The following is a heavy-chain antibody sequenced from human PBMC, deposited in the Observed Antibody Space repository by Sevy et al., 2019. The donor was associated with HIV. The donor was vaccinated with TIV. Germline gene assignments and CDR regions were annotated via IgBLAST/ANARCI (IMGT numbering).Heavy chain of an antibody. CDR2: IRYDGSNK. CDR3: AKDYARRFSTSSGDFDY. J-gene: IGHJ4*02. Sequence: GGSLRLFCAASGFSFSDYGMHWVRQAPGKGLEWVTLIRYDGSNKYYADSVKGRFTISRDNSKNTLYLQMNSLRAEDTAVYYCAKDYARRFSTSSGDFDYWGQGTLVTVSS. V-gene: IGHV3-30*02. D-gene: IGHD6-6*01. CDR1: GFSFSDYG.